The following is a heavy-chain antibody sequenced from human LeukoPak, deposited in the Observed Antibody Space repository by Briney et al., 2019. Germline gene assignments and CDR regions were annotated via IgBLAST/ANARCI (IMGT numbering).Heavy chain of an antibody. V-gene: IGHV4-4*07. Sequence: SETLSLTCTVSGGSISSYFWSWIRLPAGKGLEWIGRIYSSGSTNYNPSLKSRVTMSVDTSKSQFSLKVTSVTAADTAVYYCARQYYDILTGDGLYYYSGMDVWGQGTTVTVSS. D-gene: IGHD3-9*01. CDR3: ARQYYDILTGDGLYYYSGMDV. J-gene: IGHJ6*02. CDR1: GGSISSYF. CDR2: IYSSGST.